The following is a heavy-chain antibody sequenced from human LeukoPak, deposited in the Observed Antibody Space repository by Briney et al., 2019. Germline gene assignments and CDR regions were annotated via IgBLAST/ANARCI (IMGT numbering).Heavy chain of an antibody. CDR3: AKSIDYYDSSGYDY. J-gene: IGHJ4*02. D-gene: IGHD3-22*01. Sequence: GGSLRLSCAASGFTFSSYGMHWVRQAPGKGLEWVAVISYDGSNKYYADSVKGRFTISRDNSKNTLYLQMNSPRAEDTAVYHCAKSIDYYDSSGYDYWGQGTLVTVSS. V-gene: IGHV3-30*18. CDR2: ISYDGSNK. CDR1: GFTFSSYG.